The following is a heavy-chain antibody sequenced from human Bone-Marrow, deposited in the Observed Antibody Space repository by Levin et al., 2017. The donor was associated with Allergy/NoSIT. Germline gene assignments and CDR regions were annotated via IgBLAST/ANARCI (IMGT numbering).Heavy chain of an antibody. V-gene: IGHV4-59*01. D-gene: IGHD3-3*01. Sequence: SQTLSLTCTVSGGSISSYYWSWIRQPPGKGLEWIGYIYYSGSTNYNPSLKSRVTISVDTSKNQFSLKLSSVTAADTAVYYCARGSKLYYDFWSGYYPYYFDYWGQGTLVTVSS. J-gene: IGHJ4*02. CDR1: GGSISSYY. CDR2: IYYSGST. CDR3: ARGSKLYYDFWSGYYPYYFDY.